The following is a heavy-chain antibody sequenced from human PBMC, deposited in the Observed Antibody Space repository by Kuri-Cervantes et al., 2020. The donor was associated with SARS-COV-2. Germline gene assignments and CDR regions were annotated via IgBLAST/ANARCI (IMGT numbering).Heavy chain of an antibody. V-gene: IGHV4-39*07. Sequence: SETLSLTCTVSGGSISSSSYYWGWIRQPPGKGLEWFGEINHRGSTNYNPSLKSRVTISVDTSKNQFSLKLSSVTAADTAVYYCARLAGYYYDSSGYQVDYWGQGTLVTVSS. CDR1: GGSISSSSYY. D-gene: IGHD3-22*01. J-gene: IGHJ4*02. CDR3: ARLAGYYYDSSGYQVDY. CDR2: INHRGST.